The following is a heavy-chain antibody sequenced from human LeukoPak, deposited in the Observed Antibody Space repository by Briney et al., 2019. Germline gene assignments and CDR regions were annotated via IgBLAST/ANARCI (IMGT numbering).Heavy chain of an antibody. CDR2: ICDDGSNK. CDR1: GFTFSSYG. V-gene: IGHV3-33*01. J-gene: IGHJ6*02. Sequence: GGSLRLSCAASGFTFSSYGMHWVRQAPGKGLEWVAVICDDGSNKYYADSVKGRFTISRDNSKNTLYLQMNSLRAEDTAVYYCARSPSAVTTEYYYYGMDVWGQGTTVTVSS. CDR3: ARSPSAVTTEYYYYGMDV. D-gene: IGHD4-17*01.